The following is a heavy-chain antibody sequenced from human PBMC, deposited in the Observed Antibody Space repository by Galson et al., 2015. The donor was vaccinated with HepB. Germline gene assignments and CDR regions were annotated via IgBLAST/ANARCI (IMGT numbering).Heavy chain of an antibody. J-gene: IGHJ4*02. CDR2: IYSDGST. CDR1: GFTVSSHF. D-gene: IGHD6-19*01. Sequence: LRLSCAASGFTVSSHFMSWVRQAPGKRLEWVSVIYSDGSTYYADSVKGRFTISRDNSKNTLYLQMNRLRDEDTAVYHCARSSVGWHDYWGQGTLVNVSS. CDR3: ARSSVGWHDY. V-gene: IGHV3-66*01.